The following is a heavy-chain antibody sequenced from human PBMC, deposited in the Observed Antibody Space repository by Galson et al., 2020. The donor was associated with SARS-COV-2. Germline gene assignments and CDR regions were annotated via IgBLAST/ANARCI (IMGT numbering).Heavy chain of an antibody. D-gene: IGHD5-12*01. J-gene: IGHJ4*02. CDR2: IDYSRST. Sequence: SETLSLTCTVSGGSISSGDYYWSWIRQSPGKGLEWIGYIDYSRSTYYNPSLKSRLTISVDTSKNQFSLNLSSVTAADTAVYYCAREVDATLIRPYYFDYWGQGTLVSVTS. CDR3: AREVDATLIRPYYFDY. CDR1: GGSISSGDYY. V-gene: IGHV4-30-4*01.